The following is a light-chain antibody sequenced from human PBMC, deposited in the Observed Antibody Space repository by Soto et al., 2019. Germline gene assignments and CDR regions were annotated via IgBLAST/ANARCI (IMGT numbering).Light chain of an antibody. Sequence: DIPMTQSPNSLSASVGDRVTITCRASQSIVTYLNWYQQKPGKAPNLLVYAASSLQSGVPSRFSGSGSGTDFTLTITTLQPEDFATYYCQQTYRPPYSIGQGTKLEI. V-gene: IGKV1-39*01. J-gene: IGKJ2*01. CDR1: QSIVTY. CDR2: AAS. CDR3: QQTYRPPYS.